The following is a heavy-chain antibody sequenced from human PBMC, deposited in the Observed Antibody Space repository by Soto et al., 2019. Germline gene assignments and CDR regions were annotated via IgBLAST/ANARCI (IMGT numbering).Heavy chain of an antibody. V-gene: IGHV4-4*02. J-gene: IGHJ5*02. CDR3: ARGASSSYRWFDP. CDR1: GGPISSTNW. D-gene: IGHD6-6*01. Sequence: QVQLQESGPGLVKPSGTLSLTCAVSGGPISSTNWWRWVRQPPGKGLEWIGEIYHTGSINYNPSLKRRVTISVDKTENQFSLKLSSVTAADTAVYYCARGASSSYRWFDPWGQGTLVTVSS. CDR2: IYHTGSI.